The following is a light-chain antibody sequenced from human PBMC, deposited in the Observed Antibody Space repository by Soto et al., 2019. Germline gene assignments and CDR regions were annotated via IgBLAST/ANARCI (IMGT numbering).Light chain of an antibody. Sequence: IQMTQSPSSLSASVGDRVTITCRASQGISNYLAWYQQKPGKVPKLLVYASSTLQSGVPSRFSGSGSGTDFTLTISGLQPEDVASYYCQKYNSVPFTFGPGTKVEIK. CDR2: ASS. CDR1: QGISNY. J-gene: IGKJ3*01. V-gene: IGKV1-27*01. CDR3: QKYNSVPFT.